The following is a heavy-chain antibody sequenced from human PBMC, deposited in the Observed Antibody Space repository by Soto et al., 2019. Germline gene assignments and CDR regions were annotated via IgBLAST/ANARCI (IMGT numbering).Heavy chain of an antibody. Sequence: QVQLQESGPGLVKASQTLSLTCTVSGGSISNGDHYWSWIRQPPGKGLEWIGYIYNSASTHYNPSLKSRVTISVDTSKNQFSLNLNSVTAADTAVYYCARDRGLLLYYFDYWGQGTLVTLSS. CDR2: IYNSAST. D-gene: IGHD2-21*01. CDR3: ARDRGLLLYYFDY. CDR1: GGSISNGDHY. J-gene: IGHJ4*02. V-gene: IGHV4-30-4*01.